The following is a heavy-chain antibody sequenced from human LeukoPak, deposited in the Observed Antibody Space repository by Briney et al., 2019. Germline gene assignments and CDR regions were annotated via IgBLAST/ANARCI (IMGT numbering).Heavy chain of an antibody. CDR2: IIPILGIA. J-gene: IGHJ4*02. D-gene: IGHD3-16*01. CDR3: ARAGPDYVWGISPYFDY. Sequence: SVKVSCKASGGTFSSYAISWVRQAPGQGLEWMGRIIPILGIANYAQKFQGRVTITADKSTSTAYMELSSLRSEDTAVYCCARAGPDYVWGISPYFDYWGQGTLVTVSS. CDR1: GGTFSSYA. V-gene: IGHV1-69*04.